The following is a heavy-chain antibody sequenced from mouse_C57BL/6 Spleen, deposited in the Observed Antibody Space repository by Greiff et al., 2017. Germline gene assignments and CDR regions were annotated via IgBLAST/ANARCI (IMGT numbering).Heavy chain of an antibody. CDR2: ISYDGSN. CDR3: ASYDLPGWFAY. J-gene: IGHJ3*01. CDR1: GYSITSGYY. Sequence: EVKLLESGPGLVKPSQSLSLTCSVTGYSITSGYYWNWIRQFPGNKLEWMGYISYDGSNNYNPSLKNRISITRDTSKNQFFLKLNSVTTEDTATYCGASYDLPGWFAYWGQGTLVTFSA. D-gene: IGHD2-3*01. V-gene: IGHV3-6*01.